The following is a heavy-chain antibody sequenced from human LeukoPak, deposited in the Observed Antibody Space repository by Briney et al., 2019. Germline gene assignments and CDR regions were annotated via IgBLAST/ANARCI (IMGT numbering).Heavy chain of an antibody. CDR3: ARGGDYGSGSTRRYFDY. CDR2: INPSGGST. V-gene: IGHV1-46*01. Sequence: RGASVKVSCKASGYTFTSYYMHWVRQAPGQGLEWMGLINPSGGSTSYAQKFQGRVTMTRDTSTSTVYMEMSSLRSEDTAAYYCARGGDYGSGSTRRYFDYWGQGTLVTVSS. D-gene: IGHD3-10*01. CDR1: GYTFTSYY. J-gene: IGHJ4*02.